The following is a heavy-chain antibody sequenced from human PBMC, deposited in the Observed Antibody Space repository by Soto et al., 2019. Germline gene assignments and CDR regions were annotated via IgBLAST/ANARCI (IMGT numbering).Heavy chain of an antibody. V-gene: IGHV3-23*01. D-gene: IGHD2-15*01. CDR3: AKDNSLHWFDP. CDR2: FNGNGGGT. Sequence: ESGGGLVPPGGSLRLACATSGFSFSTYAMTWVRQAPGKGLEWVSTFNGNGGGTYYADSVKGRFTISRDNSKNTLCLQMDSLRAEDTATYYCAKDNSLHWFDPWGQGTLVTVSS. CDR1: GFSFSTYA. J-gene: IGHJ5*02.